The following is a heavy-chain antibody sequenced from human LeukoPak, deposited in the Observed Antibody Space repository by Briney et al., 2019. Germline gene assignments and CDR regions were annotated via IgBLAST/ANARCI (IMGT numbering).Heavy chain of an antibody. Sequence: ASVKVSCKASGYTFTNYYMHWVRQAPGHGLEWMGIINSSGGSTSYAQKFQGRVTMTRDTPTSTVYMELSSLRSEDTAVYYCASAYSSSDPMDYWGQGTLVTVSS. V-gene: IGHV1-46*01. CDR3: ASAYSSSDPMDY. CDR2: INSSGGST. CDR1: GYTFTNYY. J-gene: IGHJ4*02. D-gene: IGHD6-6*01.